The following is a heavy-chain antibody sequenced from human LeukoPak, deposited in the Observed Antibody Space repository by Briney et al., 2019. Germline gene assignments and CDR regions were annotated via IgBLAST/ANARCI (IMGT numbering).Heavy chain of an antibody. CDR3: ARATHYDFWSGYLPLGYYYYGMDV. Sequence: GGSLRLSCAASGFTFSSYWMSWVRQAPGKGLERVANIKQDGSEKYYVDSVKGRFTISRDNAKNSLYLQMNSLRAEDTAVYYCARATHYDFWSGYLPLGYYYYGMDVWGQGTTVTVSS. CDR1: GFTFSSYW. CDR2: IKQDGSEK. D-gene: IGHD3-3*01. V-gene: IGHV3-7*05. J-gene: IGHJ6*02.